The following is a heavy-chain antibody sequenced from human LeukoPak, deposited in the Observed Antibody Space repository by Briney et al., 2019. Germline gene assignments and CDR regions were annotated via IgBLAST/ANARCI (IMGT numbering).Heavy chain of an antibody. CDR3: AKDRLGALYYYDSSGYYRFDY. J-gene: IGHJ4*01. V-gene: IGHV3-30*02. CDR2: IWYDGSNE. Sequence: PGGSLRLSCAASGFTFSNYAMHWVRQAPGKGLECVALIWYDGSNEFYADTVKGRFTISRDNSKNTLYLQMNGLRAEDTAVYYCAKDRLGALYYYDSSGYYRFDYWGQGTLVTVSS. D-gene: IGHD3-22*01. CDR1: GFTFSNYA.